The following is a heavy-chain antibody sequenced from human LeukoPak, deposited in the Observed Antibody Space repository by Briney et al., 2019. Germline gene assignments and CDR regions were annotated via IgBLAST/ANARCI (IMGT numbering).Heavy chain of an antibody. CDR1: GFTFSSYS. D-gene: IGHD6-19*01. V-gene: IGHV3-48*04. J-gene: IGHJ3*02. CDR2: ISSSSSTI. CDR3: ARVLTVAGTERNAFDI. Sequence: PGGSLRLSCAASGFTFSSYSVNWVRQAPGKGLEWVSYISSSSSTIYYTDSVKGRFTISRDNAKNSLYLQMNSLRAEDTAVYYCARVLTVAGTERNAFDIWGQGTMVTVSS.